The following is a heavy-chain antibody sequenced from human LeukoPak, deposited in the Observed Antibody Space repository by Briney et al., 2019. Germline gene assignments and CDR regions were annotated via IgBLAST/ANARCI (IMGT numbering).Heavy chain of an antibody. J-gene: IGHJ4*02. CDR2: IIPIFGTA. CDR1: GGTFSSYA. V-gene: IGHV1-69*06. CDR3: ARGPYYYDSSGYKGFDY. Sequence: ASVKVSCKASGGTFSSYAISWVRQAPGQGLEWMGGIIPIFGTANYAQKFQGRVTITADKSTSTAYMELSSLRSGDTAVYYCARGPYYYDSSGYKGFDYWGQGTLVTVSS. D-gene: IGHD3-22*01.